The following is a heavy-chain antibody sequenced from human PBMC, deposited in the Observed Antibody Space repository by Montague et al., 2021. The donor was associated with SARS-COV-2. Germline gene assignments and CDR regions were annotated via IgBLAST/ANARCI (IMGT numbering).Heavy chain of an antibody. V-gene: IGHV4-59*02. CDR2: FDSVGST. Sequence: SETLSLTCTVSGGSVGSSDWGWIRQSPGKGLEWIGYFDSVGSTDYNPSRKSRPTISRDTSKNQFSLKLRSVTAADTAVYYCARETKTAGAFDIWGQGTMVTVSS. J-gene: IGHJ3*02. D-gene: IGHD6-13*01. CDR1: GGSVGSSD. CDR3: ARETKTAGAFDI.